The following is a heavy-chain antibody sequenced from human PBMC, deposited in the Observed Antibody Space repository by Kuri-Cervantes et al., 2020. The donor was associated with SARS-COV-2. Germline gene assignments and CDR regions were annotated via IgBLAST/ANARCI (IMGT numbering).Heavy chain of an antibody. CDR3: ARDRRGATRPDAFDI. V-gene: IGHV1-69*13. Sequence: ASVKVSCKASGGTSSSYAISWVRQAPGQGLEWMGGIIPIFGTANYAQKFQGRVTITADESTSTAYMELSSLRSEDTAVYYCARDRRGATRPDAFDIWGQGTMVTVSS. CDR2: IIPIFGTA. CDR1: GGTSSSYA. J-gene: IGHJ3*02. D-gene: IGHD3-10*01.